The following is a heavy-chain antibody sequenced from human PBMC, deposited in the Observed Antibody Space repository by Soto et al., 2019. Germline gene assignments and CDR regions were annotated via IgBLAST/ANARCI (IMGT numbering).Heavy chain of an antibody. V-gene: IGHV1-3*01. J-gene: IGHJ4*02. CDR2: INAGNGNT. CDR1: GYTFTSYA. D-gene: IGHD2-2*01. Sequence: ASVKVSFKASGYTFTSYAMHWVRQAPGQRLEWMGWINAGNGNTKYSQKFQGRVTITRDTSASTAYMELSSLRSEDTAVYYCARDRLVGGWYSDYWGQGTLVTVSS. CDR3: ARDRLVGGWYSDY.